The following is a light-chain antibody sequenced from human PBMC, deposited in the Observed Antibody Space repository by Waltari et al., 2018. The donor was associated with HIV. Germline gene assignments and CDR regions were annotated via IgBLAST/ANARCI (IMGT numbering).Light chain of an antibody. CDR3: GSYTTTSTLGV. J-gene: IGLJ2*01. V-gene: IGLV2-14*03. Sequence: QSALTQPASVSGSPGQSITISRLGSSSDVGAYAYVPWYQPHPGKAPKLFFYDVTHRPSWISARFSGSKSGNTASLTISGLQADDEADYYCGSYTTTSTLGVFGGGTKLTVL. CDR1: SSDVGAYAY. CDR2: DVT.